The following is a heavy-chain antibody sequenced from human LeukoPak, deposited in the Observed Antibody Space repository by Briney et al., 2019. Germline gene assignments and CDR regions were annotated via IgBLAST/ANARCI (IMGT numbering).Heavy chain of an antibody. Sequence: SETLSLTCAVYGGSFSGYYWSWIRQPPGKGLEWIGEINHSGSTNYNPSLKSRVTISVDTSENQFSLKLSSVTAADTAVYYCATLAGSGYQYYFDYWGQGTLVTVSS. J-gene: IGHJ4*02. CDR2: INHSGST. CDR3: ATLAGSGYQYYFDY. V-gene: IGHV4-34*01. CDR1: GGSFSGYY. D-gene: IGHD3-22*01.